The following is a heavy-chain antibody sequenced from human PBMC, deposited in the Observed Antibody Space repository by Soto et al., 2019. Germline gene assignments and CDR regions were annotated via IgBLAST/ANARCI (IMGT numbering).Heavy chain of an antibody. V-gene: IGHV3-23*01. CDR1: GFTFSSHG. CDR3: AKDGQYRTDGFDV. D-gene: IGHD6-6*01. J-gene: IGHJ3*01. Sequence: GGSLRLSCAASGFTFSSHGMSWVRQAPGKGLEWIAGLSRGGGTTYYADSVKGRFTISRDNSKDTLDLIMNSLKVEDTALYYCAKDGQYRTDGFDVWGQGTMVTVSS. CDR2: LSRGGGTT.